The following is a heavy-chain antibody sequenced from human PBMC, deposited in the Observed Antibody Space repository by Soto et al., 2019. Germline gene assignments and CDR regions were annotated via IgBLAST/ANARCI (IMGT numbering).Heavy chain of an antibody. CDR2: IVPVIGTG. J-gene: IGHJ4*02. CDR1: GDNFAYYA. Sequence: ASVKVSCKSSGDNFAYYAFSWLRQAPGRGLAWMGGIVPVIGTGNSVEKFQDRITITAEDSTSTVYMELSRLTSDDTAVYYCARGGRIAATTFDHWGPGTLVTVSS. D-gene: IGHD6-13*01. CDR3: ARGGRIAATTFDH. V-gene: IGHV1-69*13.